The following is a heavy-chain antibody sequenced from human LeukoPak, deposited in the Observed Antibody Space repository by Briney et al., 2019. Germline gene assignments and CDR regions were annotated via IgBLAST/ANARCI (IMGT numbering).Heavy chain of an antibody. D-gene: IGHD2-15*01. J-gene: IGHJ4*02. CDR3: ATVGSSGGSLYYFDY. CDR1: GYTLAELS. CDR2: FDPEDGET. V-gene: IGHV1-24*01. Sequence: ASVKVSCKVSGYTLAELSMHWVRQAPGKGLEWMGGFDPEDGETIYAQKFQGRVTMTEDTSTDTAYMELSSLRSEDTAVYYGATVGSSGGSLYYFDYWGQGTLVTVSS.